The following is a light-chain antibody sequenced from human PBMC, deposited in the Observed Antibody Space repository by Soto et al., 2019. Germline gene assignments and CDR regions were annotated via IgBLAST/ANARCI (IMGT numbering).Light chain of an antibody. V-gene: IGLV1-36*01. Sequence: QSVLTQPPSVSEAPRQRVTISCSGSSSNIGNNAVNWYQQLPGKAPKLLIYYDDLLPSGVSDRFSGSKSGTSASLAISGLQAEDEADYYCAACDDSLNGVVFGGGTKLTVL. CDR1: SSNIGNNA. J-gene: IGLJ2*01. CDR3: AACDDSLNGVV. CDR2: YDD.